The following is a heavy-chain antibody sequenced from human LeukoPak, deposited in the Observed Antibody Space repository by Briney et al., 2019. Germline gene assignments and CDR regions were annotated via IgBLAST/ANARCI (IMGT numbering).Heavy chain of an antibody. Sequence: SQTLSLTCTVSGGSISSGSYYWSWIRQPAWKGLEWIGRIYTSGSTNYNPSLKSRVTISVDTSKNQFSLKLSSVTAADTAVYYCARGYDFWPLYYYNMDVWGKGTTVTVSS. D-gene: IGHD3-3*01. CDR3: ARGYDFWPLYYYNMDV. CDR2: IYTSGST. V-gene: IGHV4-61*02. J-gene: IGHJ6*03. CDR1: GGSISSGSYY.